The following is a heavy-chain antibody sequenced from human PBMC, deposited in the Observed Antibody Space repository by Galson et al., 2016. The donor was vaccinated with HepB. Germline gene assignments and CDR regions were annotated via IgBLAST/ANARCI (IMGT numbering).Heavy chain of an antibody. CDR2: ISGTSTYI. D-gene: IGHD3-9*01. CDR3: ARDLRGMIRFFDWSTHFDS. CDR1: GFTFNTYS. Sequence: SLRLSCAASGFTFNTYSMNWVRQAPGKGLEWVSSISGTSTYIYSADSVKGRFTISRDNTKNSLYLQMNNVRAEDTAVYYCARDLRGMIRFFDWSTHFDSWGQGTLLTVSS. J-gene: IGHJ4*02. V-gene: IGHV3-21*01.